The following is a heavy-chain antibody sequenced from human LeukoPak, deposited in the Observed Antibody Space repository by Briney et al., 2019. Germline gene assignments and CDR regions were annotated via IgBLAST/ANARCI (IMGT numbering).Heavy chain of an antibody. D-gene: IGHD3-22*01. CDR3: ASSLYDSSGYYPLSYYYYMDV. CDR2: IYHSGST. CDR1: GYSISSGYY. Sequence: SSETLSLTCAVSGYSISSGYYWGWIRQPPGKGLEWIGSIYHSGSTYYNPSLKSRVTIPVDTSKNQFSLKLSSVTAADTAVYYCASSLYDSSGYYPLSYYYYMDVWGKGTTVTVSS. J-gene: IGHJ6*03. V-gene: IGHV4-38-2*01.